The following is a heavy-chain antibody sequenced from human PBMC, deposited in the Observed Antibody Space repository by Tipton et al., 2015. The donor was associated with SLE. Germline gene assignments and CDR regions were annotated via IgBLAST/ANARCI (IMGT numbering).Heavy chain of an antibody. Sequence: QLVQSGAEVKKPGASVKVSCKASGYTFTSYDINWVRQATGQGLEWMGWTDPNSGNTGYAQKFQGRVTITSNTSIDTAYLELSSLKSEDTAVYYCARGENWFHPCGQGTLVTVST. CDR1: GYTFTSYD. J-gene: IGHJ5*02. CDR3: ARGENWFHP. CDR2: TDPNSGNT. V-gene: IGHV1-8*03.